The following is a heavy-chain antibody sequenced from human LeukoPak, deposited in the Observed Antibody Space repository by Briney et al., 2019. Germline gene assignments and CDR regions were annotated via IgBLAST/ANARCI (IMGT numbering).Heavy chain of an antibody. J-gene: IGHJ4*02. CDR2: IIPILGIA. D-gene: IGHD3-22*01. V-gene: IGHV1-69*04. CDR3: ARDRINTYYYDSSGPFDY. Sequence: ASVKVSCKASGGTFSGYAISWVRQAPGQGLEWMGRIIPILGIANYAQKFQGRVTITADKSTSTAYMELSSLRSEDTAVYYCARDRINTYYYDSSGPFDYWGQGTLVTVSS. CDR1: GGTFSGYA.